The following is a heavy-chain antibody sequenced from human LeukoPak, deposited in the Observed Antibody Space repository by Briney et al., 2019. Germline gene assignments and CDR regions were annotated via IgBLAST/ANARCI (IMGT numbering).Heavy chain of an antibody. J-gene: IGHJ4*02. Sequence: GGSLRLSCAASGFTFSSYAMSWVRQAPGKGLEWVSAISGSGGSTYYADSVRGRFTISRDNFKNTLYLQINSLRAEDTAVYYCARDVGPTPFFDYWGRGTLVTVSS. CDR1: GFTFSSYA. CDR3: ARDVGPTPFFDY. D-gene: IGHD4-11*01. V-gene: IGHV3-23*01. CDR2: ISGSGGST.